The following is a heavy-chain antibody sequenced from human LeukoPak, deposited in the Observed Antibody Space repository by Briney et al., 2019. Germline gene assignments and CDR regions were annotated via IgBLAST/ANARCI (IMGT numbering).Heavy chain of an antibody. D-gene: IGHD1-26*01. CDR1: GYTFTTYL. J-gene: IGHJ3*02. CDR2: LNPVTGGT. Sequence: ASVKVSCKTSGYTFTTYLIHWARQAPGQGLEWLGELNPVTGGTNYAQRFQGRVTMTRDTSTSTVYMELSGLRSEDTAVYFCAREPVSGRPDPYDIWGQGTMVTVSS. V-gene: IGHV1-46*01. CDR3: AREPVSGRPDPYDI.